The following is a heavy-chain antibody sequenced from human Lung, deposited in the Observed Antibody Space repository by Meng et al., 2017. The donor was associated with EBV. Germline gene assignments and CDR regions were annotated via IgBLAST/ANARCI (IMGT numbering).Heavy chain of an antibody. D-gene: IGHD2/OR15-2a*01. Sequence: QVQLVQSGFELKKPGASVKVSCKASGYTFSTYTINWVRQAHGRGLEWMGWISTNTGTPTYTQGFTGRSVFSLDTSVSTVYLQISSLKAEDTAVYYCARGGNFDPWGQGTLVTVSS. J-gene: IGHJ5*02. CDR3: ARGGNFDP. V-gene: IGHV7-4-1*02. CDR2: ISTNTGTP. CDR1: GYTFSTYT.